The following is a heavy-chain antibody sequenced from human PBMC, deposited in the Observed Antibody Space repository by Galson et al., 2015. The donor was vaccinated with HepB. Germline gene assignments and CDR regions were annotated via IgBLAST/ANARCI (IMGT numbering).Heavy chain of an antibody. D-gene: IGHD3-10*01. CDR2: IWYDGSNK. CDR1: GFTVSSNY. CDR3: AKGGLLWFGEFYYYYGMDV. Sequence: SLRLSCAASGFTVSSNYMSWVRQAPGKGLEWVAVIWYDGSNKYYADSVKGRFTISRDNSKNTLYLQMNSLRAEDTAVYYCAKGGLLWFGEFYYYYGMDVWGQGTTVTVSS. J-gene: IGHJ6*02. V-gene: IGHV3-33*06.